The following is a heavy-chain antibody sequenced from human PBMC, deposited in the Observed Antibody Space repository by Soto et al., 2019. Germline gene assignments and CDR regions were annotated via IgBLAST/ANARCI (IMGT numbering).Heavy chain of an antibody. CDR2: TYFRSKWYN. J-gene: IGHJ5*02. CDR3: AKGDNLGPKTGYAFDP. CDR1: GDSVSSNTDS. V-gene: IGHV6-1*01. D-gene: IGHD5-12*01. Sequence: SQTLSLTCAISGDSVSSNTDSWNWIRQSPSRGLEWLGRTYFRSKWYNDYAVSVKGRIIINPDTSNYQFSLQLNSVTPEDTAVYFCAKGDNLGPKTGYAFDPWGQGIMVTVSS.